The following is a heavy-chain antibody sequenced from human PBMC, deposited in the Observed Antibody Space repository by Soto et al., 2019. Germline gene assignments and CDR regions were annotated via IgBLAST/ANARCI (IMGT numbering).Heavy chain of an antibody. CDR3: ASLNNWSSGDGRIDV. V-gene: IGHV1-69*01. Sequence: QVQLVQSGAEVKTHGSSVKVSCKASGGTFNTYTISWVRQVPGQGLEWMGGIMPLYAKPTYAQPFLGRLTIAADEHTSTVYMELSSLRSEDTALYYCASLNNWSSGDGRIDVWGRGTAVSVSS. J-gene: IGHJ6*02. CDR2: IMPLYAKP. D-gene: IGHD1-26*01. CDR1: GGTFNTYT.